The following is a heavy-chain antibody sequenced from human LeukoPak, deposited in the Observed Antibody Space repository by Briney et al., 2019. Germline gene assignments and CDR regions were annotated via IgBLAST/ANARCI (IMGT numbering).Heavy chain of an antibody. CDR3: ARDQYYGSGSYYGKNFDY. J-gene: IGHJ4*02. CDR2: ISNDGSYK. V-gene: IGHV3-30*03. Sequence: PGRSLRLSCAASGFTFSSYGVHWVRQAPGKGLEWVALISNDGSYKYYGDSVKGRFTISRDNSKNTLHLQMNSLRAEDTAVYYCARDQYYGSGSYYGKNFDYWGQGTLVTVSS. CDR1: GFTFSSYG. D-gene: IGHD3-10*01.